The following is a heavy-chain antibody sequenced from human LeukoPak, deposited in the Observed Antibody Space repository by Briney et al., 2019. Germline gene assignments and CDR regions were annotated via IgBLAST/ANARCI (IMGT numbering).Heavy chain of an antibody. CDR1: GYTFTSYG. CDR3: ARDPPLRLWFGENDAFDI. D-gene: IGHD3-10*01. J-gene: IGHJ3*02. Sequence: ASVKVSCKASGYTFTSYGISWVRQAPGQGLEWMGWISAYNGNTTYAQKLQGRVTMTTDTSTSTAYMELRSLRSDDTAAYYCARDPPLRLWFGENDAFDIWGQGTMVTVSS. V-gene: IGHV1-18*01. CDR2: ISAYNGNT.